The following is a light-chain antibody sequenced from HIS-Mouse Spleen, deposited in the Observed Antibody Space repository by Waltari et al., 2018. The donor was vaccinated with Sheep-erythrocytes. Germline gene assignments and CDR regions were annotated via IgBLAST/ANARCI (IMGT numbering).Light chain of an antibody. Sequence: QSALTQPPSASGSPGQSVTISCTGTSSDCGGYNHFSWYQQHSGKAPKLMIYEVSKRPSGVPDRFSGSKSGNTASLTVSGLQAEDEADYYCSSYAGSNNWVFGGGTKLTVL. CDR2: EVS. J-gene: IGLJ3*02. CDR3: SSYAGSNNWV. CDR1: SSDCGGYNH. V-gene: IGLV2-8*01.